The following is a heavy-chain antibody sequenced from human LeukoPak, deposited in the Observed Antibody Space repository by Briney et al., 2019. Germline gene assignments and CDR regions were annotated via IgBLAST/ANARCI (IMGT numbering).Heavy chain of an antibody. CDR3: ARDSCYGGTCYDDAFDV. J-gene: IGHJ3*01. Sequence: ASVKVSCKASGYTFTGYAMYWVRQAPGQRLEWMGWIDGGNGNTKYCRVTITRDTSANTAYMELSSLGSEDTAVYYCARDSCYGGTCYDDAFDVWGQGTTVTVSS. CDR1: GYTFTGYA. D-gene: IGHD2-15*01. V-gene: IGHV1-3*01. CDR2: IDGGNGNT.